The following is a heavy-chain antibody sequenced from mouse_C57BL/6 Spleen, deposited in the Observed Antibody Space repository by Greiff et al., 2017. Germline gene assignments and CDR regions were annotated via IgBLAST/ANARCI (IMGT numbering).Heavy chain of an antibody. CDR2: IWSGGST. CDR1: GFSLTSYG. CDR3: ARNGEGTLGYAMDY. J-gene: IGHJ4*01. V-gene: IGHV2-2*01. Sequence: QVQLKESGPGLVQPSQSLSITCTVSGFSLTSYGVHWVRQSPGKGLEWLGVIWSGGSTDYNAAFISRLSISKDNSKSQVFFKMNSLQADDTAIYYCARNGEGTLGYAMDYWGQGTSVTVSS.